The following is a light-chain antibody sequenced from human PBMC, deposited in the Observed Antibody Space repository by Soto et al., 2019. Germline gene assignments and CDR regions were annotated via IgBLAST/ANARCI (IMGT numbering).Light chain of an antibody. CDR1: QGVSSR. Sequence: EIVMTQSPATLAVSPGERATLSCRASQGVSSRLAWYQQKPGQAPRLLIYDVSIRASDTPARFSGSGSGTEFTLTISSLQSEDFAIYYCQQYTDWPPWTFGQGTKVEIK. CDR3: QQYTDWPPWT. J-gene: IGKJ1*01. V-gene: IGKV3-15*01. CDR2: DVS.